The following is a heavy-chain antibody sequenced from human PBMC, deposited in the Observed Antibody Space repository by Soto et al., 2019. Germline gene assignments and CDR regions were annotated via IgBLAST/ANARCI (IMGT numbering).Heavy chain of an antibody. CDR1: GFTFSTYG. Sequence: DVQLLESGGGSVQRGGSLRLSCAASGFTFSTYGMTWVRQAPGKGLEWVSYGGSGGSTYYADSVKGRFTISRDNSKNTLYLQMNSLSAEDMAVYYCVKFRGRAYHYYYMDVWGNGTTVTVSS. CDR3: VKFRGRAYHYYYMDV. V-gene: IGHV3-23*01. D-gene: IGHD3-16*01. CDR2: GGSGGST. J-gene: IGHJ6*03.